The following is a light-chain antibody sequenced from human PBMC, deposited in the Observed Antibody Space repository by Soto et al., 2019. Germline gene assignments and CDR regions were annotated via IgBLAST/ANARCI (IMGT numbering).Light chain of an antibody. V-gene: IGKV3-15*01. Sequence: GMTQSPAALSVSQGERVTLSCRASQSISFNLAWYQQKPGQAPRRLINIASTRAAGIPARFSGSRSGTEFTLTIISLLSEEAAIYYCRQYNDWPSWTFGQGTKVDIK. J-gene: IGKJ1*01. CDR1: QSISFN. CDR3: RQYNDWPSWT. CDR2: IAS.